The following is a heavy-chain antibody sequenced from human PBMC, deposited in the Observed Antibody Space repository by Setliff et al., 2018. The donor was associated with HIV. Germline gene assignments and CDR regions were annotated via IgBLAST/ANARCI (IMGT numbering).Heavy chain of an antibody. Sequence: TLSLTCAIYSGSFSGYFWSWIRQPPGKGLEWIGEINHGGSTNYNPSLKSRVTISVDTSKNQFSLKLTSVTAADSAVYYCASEYSNFWSGGFDYWAQGTPVTVSS. CDR3: ASEYSNFWSGGFDY. D-gene: IGHD3-3*01. CDR1: SGSFSGYF. J-gene: IGHJ4*02. CDR2: INHGGST. V-gene: IGHV4-34*01.